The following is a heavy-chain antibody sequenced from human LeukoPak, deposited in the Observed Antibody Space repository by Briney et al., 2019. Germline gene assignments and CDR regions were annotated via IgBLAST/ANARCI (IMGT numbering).Heavy chain of an antibody. V-gene: IGHV3-30*18. CDR1: GFTFSSYG. J-gene: IGHJ4*02. D-gene: IGHD3-10*01. CDR3: AKGHGDLLDY. CDR2: ISYDGSNK. Sequence: GRSLRLSCAASGFTFSSYGMHWVRQAPGKGLEWVAVISYDGSNKYYADSVKGRFTISRDNSKNTLYLQMNSLRAEDTAVYYCAKGHGDLLDYWGQGTLVTVSS.